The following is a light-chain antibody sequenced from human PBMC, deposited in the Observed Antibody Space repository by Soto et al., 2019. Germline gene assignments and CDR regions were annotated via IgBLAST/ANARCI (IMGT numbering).Light chain of an antibody. CDR2: AAS. Sequence: DIQMTQSPSTLSASVGDRVTISCRASQSVSAWLAWYQQKPGKAPELLIYAASTLQSGVPSRFSGSGSGTEFTLTISSLQPEDFATYYCLQHNDYPLTFGGGTKVDI. V-gene: IGKV1-9*01. CDR3: LQHNDYPLT. J-gene: IGKJ4*01. CDR1: QSVSAW.